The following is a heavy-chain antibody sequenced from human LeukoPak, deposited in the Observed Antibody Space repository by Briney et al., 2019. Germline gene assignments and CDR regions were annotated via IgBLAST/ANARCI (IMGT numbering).Heavy chain of an antibody. Sequence: SETLSPTCTVSGGSISSGGYYWSWIRQHPGKGLEWIGYIYYSGSTYYNPSLKSRVTISVDTSKYQFSLKLSSVTAADTAVYYCARGPVVVVAARGDYYGMDVWGQGTTVTVSS. D-gene: IGHD2-15*01. J-gene: IGHJ6*02. CDR1: GGSISSGGYY. V-gene: IGHV4-31*03. CDR2: IYYSGST. CDR3: ARGPVVVVAARGDYYGMDV.